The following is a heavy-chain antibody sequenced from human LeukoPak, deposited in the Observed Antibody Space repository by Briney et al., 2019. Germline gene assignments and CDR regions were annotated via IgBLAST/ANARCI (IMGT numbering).Heavy chain of an antibody. J-gene: IGHJ5*02. CDR3: ARIHVRPLFGYFDP. V-gene: IGHV1-18*01. D-gene: IGHD5-18*01. CDR2: ISAYNGNT. Sequence: VASVKVSCKASGYTFTSYGISWVRQAPGQGLEWMGWISAYNGNTNYAQKRQGRVTMTTDTSTSTAYMELRSLRSDDTAVYYCARIHVRPLFGYFDPWGQGTLVTVSS. CDR1: GYTFTSYG.